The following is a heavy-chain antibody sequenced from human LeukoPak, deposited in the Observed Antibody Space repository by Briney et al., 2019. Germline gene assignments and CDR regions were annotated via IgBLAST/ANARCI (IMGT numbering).Heavy chain of an antibody. CDR1: GYTFTSYN. CDR2: INTYSGKT. V-gene: IGHV1-18*01. D-gene: IGHD2-8*02. CDR3: ARAYWDLPYFDY. J-gene: IGHJ4*02. Sequence: ASVKVSCKASGYTFTSYNINWVRQAPGQGREWMGWINTYSGKTRFAQKFQGRVTMTTDTSTSTVYMELRSLRSGDTAVYFCARAYWDLPYFDYWGQGTRFIVSS.